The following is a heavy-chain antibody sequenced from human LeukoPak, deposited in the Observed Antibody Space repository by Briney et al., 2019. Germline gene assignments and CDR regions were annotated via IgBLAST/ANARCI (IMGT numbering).Heavy chain of an antibody. V-gene: IGHV1-2*02. CDR1: GYTFTDYY. J-gene: IGHJ5*02. CDR3: ARRGAARPHNWFDP. Sequence: GASVKVSCKASGYTFTDYYMHWVRQAPGQGLEWMGWINPNSGGTNYAQKFQGRVTITRNTSISTAYMELSSLRSEDTAVYYCARRGAARPHNWFDPWGQGTLVTVSS. CDR2: INPNSGGT. D-gene: IGHD6-6*01.